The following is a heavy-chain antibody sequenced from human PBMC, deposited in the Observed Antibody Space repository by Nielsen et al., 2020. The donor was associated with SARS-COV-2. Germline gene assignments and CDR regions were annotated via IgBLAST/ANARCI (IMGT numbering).Heavy chain of an antibody. Sequence: GESLKISCAASGFSFSSYAMNWVRQAPGEGLEWVSGISDSGGDTHYADSVKGRFAISRANSKSTLYLQMNSLRAEDTAVYYCAIIWSGYTDAFDIWGQGTMVTVSS. D-gene: IGHD3-3*01. CDR3: AIIWSGYTDAFDI. V-gene: IGHV3-23*01. CDR1: GFSFSSYA. CDR2: ISDSGGDT. J-gene: IGHJ3*02.